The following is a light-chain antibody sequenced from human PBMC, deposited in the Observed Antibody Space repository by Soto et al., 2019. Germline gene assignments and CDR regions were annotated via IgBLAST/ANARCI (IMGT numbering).Light chain of an antibody. CDR1: QGIRND. J-gene: IGKJ1*01. V-gene: IGKV1-6*01. CDR2: AAS. Sequence: ANQVTQSPSSLSASVGDRVTITCRASQGIRNDLGWYQQKPGKAPKLLIYAASSLHSGVPPRFSGSGSGTDFTLTISSLQPEDFATYYCQQTLSFPPTFGQRTKVDIK. CDR3: QQTLSFPPT.